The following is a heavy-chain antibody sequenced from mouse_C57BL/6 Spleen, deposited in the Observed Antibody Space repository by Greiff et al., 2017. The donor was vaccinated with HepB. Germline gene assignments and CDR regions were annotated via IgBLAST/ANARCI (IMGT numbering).Heavy chain of an antibody. CDR2: IDPSDSYT. CDR1: GYTFTSYW. V-gene: IGHV1-50*01. CDR3: ARSAYSNQFAY. Sequence: VQLQQPGAELVKPGASVKLSCKASGYTFTSYWMQWVKQRPGQGLEWIGEIDPSDSYTNYNQKFKGKATLTVDTSSSTAYMQLSSLTSEDSAVYYCARSAYSNQFAYWGQGTLVTVSA. D-gene: IGHD2-5*01. J-gene: IGHJ3*01.